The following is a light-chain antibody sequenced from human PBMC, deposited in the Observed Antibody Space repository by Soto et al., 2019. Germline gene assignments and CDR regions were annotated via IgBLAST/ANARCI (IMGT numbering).Light chain of an antibody. CDR2: DVN. CDR3: CSYTSADTRV. V-gene: IGLV2-11*01. Sequence: QSVLTQPRSVSGSPGQSVTISCTGTSSDVGGYYYVSWYQQHPGKAPKLMIYDVNKRPSGVPDRFSASKSGITASLTISGLQAEDEADYYCCSYTSADTRVFGGGTKLTVL. CDR1: SSDVGGYYY. J-gene: IGLJ3*02.